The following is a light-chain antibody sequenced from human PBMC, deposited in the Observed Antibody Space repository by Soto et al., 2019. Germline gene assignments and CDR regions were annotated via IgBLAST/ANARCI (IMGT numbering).Light chain of an antibody. CDR2: AAS. J-gene: IGKJ3*01. V-gene: IGKV1-39*01. Sequence: DIQMTQSPSSLSASVGDRVTITCRASQSISSYLHWYQQKPGKAPKLLIYAASSLQSGVPSRFSGSGSGTDFTLTISSLQPEDFATYYCQQRYSTPFTFGPGTKVDIK. CDR3: QQRYSTPFT. CDR1: QSISSY.